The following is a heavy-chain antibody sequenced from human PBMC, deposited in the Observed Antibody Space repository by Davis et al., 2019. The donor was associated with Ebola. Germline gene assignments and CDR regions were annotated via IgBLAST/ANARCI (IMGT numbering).Heavy chain of an antibody. J-gene: IGHJ6*02. CDR1: GFTFSSYG. CDR2: IWYDGSNK. V-gene: IGHV3-33*08. Sequence: GESLKISCAASGFTFSSYGMHWVRQAPGKGLEWVAVIWYDGSNKYYADSVKGRFTISRDNSKNTLYLQMNSLRAEDTAVYYCARGRGHYYYYGMDVWGQGTTVTVSS. CDR3: ARGRGHYYYYGMDV.